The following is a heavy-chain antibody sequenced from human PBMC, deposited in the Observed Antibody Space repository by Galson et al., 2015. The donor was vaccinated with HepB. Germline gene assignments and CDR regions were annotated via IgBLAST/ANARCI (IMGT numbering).Heavy chain of an antibody. CDR2: TYYRSKWYN. Sequence: CAISGDSVSSNSAAWNWIRQSPSRGLEWLGRTYYRSKWYNDYAVSVKSRITINPDTSKNQFSLQLNSVTPEDTAVYYCARGEGTPYCSGCSCYEAWNAFDIWGQGTMVTVSS. CDR3: ARGEGTPYCSGCSCYEAWNAFDI. V-gene: IGHV6-1*01. J-gene: IGHJ3*02. D-gene: IGHD2-15*01. CDR1: GDSVSSNSAA.